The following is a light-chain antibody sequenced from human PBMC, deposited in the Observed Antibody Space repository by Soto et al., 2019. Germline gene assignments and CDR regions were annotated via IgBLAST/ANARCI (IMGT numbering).Light chain of an antibody. CDR1: SSDIGLYNY. V-gene: IGLV2-14*01. J-gene: IGLJ1*01. CDR3: SSLSTTSTPTV. CDR2: EVN. Sequence: LSQPASMSGSPGQSITIPCTGASSDIGLYNYVSWYQHHPGKAPKLLISEVNVRPSGLSDRFSASKAGNTASLTISGLQPEDEAYYYCSSLSTTSTPTVFGSGTKVTVL.